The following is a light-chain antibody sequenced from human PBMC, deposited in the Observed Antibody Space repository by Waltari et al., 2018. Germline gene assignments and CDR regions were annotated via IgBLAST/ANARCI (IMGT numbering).Light chain of an antibody. Sequence: DIQMTQPPSSLSAFVGERVTIPCRASQSIRSYVNWYQQKAGKAPQLLIYGASSLESGVPARFSGSGSGTDFTLTIRSLQPEDFATYYCQQSLNTPRTFGQGTKVEMK. CDR2: GAS. J-gene: IGKJ1*01. V-gene: IGKV1-39*01. CDR3: QQSLNTPRT. CDR1: QSIRSY.